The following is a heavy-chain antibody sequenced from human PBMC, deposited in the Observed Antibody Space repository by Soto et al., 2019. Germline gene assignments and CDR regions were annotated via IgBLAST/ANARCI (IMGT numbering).Heavy chain of an antibody. J-gene: IGHJ4*02. CDR2: ISGSDGST. D-gene: IGHD6-13*01. V-gene: IGHV3-23*01. CDR1: GFSFSSYA. Sequence: EVQLLESGGGFVQPGGSLRLSCVASGFSFSSYAMSWVRQAPGKGLEWVSVISGSDGSTYYADSVKGRFTISRDNSKSTLYLQMNSLRAEDTAVYYCAKDRERDAWYEDYWGQGTLVTVSS. CDR3: AKDRERDAWYEDY.